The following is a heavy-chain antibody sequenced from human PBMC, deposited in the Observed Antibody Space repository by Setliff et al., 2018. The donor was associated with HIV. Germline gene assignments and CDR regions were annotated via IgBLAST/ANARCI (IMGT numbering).Heavy chain of an antibody. Sequence: GASVKVSCKASGYTFTANTIHWARQAPGQRLEWMGCISAGKGEATYSQESQGRVTFTRDTSATTAYMELSSLISEDTAVYYCARGVGSSWFENWGQGTLVTVSS. D-gene: IGHD6-13*01. CDR3: ARGVGSSWFEN. V-gene: IGHV1-3*03. CDR1: GYTFTANT. CDR2: ISAGKGEA. J-gene: IGHJ5*02.